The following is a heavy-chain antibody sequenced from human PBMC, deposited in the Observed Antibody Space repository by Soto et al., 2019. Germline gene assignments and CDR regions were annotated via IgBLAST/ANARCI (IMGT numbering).Heavy chain of an antibody. Sequence: EVQLLESGGGLVQPGGSLRLSCAASGFTFSSYAMSWVRQAPGKGLEWVSAISGSGGSTYYADSVKGRFTISRDNSKNTLYLQMNSLRAEDTAVYYCAKVIVYNRYYYYGMDVWGQGTTVTVSS. CDR2: ISGSGGST. J-gene: IGHJ6*02. V-gene: IGHV3-23*01. CDR1: GFTFSSYA. CDR3: AKVIVYNRYYYYGMDV. D-gene: IGHD2-21*01.